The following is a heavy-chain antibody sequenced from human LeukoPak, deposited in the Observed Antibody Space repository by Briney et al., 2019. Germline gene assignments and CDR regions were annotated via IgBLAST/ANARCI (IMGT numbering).Heavy chain of an antibody. J-gene: IGHJ5*02. D-gene: IGHD3-10*01. Sequence: GGSLRLSCAASGLTFSNAWMTWVRQAPGKGLEWVGRIKSKSDGGTTDYAASVKGRFTTSRDDSKNTVYLQMNSLKIADTAVYLCYASGRFPWGQGTLVTVSS. V-gene: IGHV3-15*01. CDR3: YASGRFP. CDR1: GLTFSNAW. CDR2: IKSKSDGGTT.